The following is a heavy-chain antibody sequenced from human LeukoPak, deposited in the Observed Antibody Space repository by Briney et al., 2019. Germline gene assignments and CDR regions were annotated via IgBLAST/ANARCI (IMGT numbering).Heavy chain of an antibody. Sequence: ASVKVSCKASGYTFTSYYMHWVRQAPGQGLEWMGIINPSGGSTSYPQKFQGRVTMTRDTSTSTVYMELSSLRSEDTAVYYCARDSGGSYMGGAFDIWGQGTMVTVSS. CDR1: GYTFTSYY. J-gene: IGHJ3*02. D-gene: IGHD1-26*01. CDR2: INPSGGST. V-gene: IGHV1-46*01. CDR3: ARDSGGSYMGGAFDI.